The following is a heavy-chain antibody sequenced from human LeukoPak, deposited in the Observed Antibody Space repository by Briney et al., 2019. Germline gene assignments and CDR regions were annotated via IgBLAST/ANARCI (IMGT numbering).Heavy chain of an antibody. CDR3: AKGGPYGDYGRGMDV. CDR1: GFTFSSYA. CDR2: ISDSGFTT. D-gene: IGHD4-17*01. Sequence: PGGSLRLSCAASGFTFSSYAMSWVRQAPGKGLEWVSVISDSGFTTYYADSVKGRFTISRDNSKNTLYVQMNSLRVEDTAVYYCAKGGPYGDYGRGMDVWGQGTTVTVSS. J-gene: IGHJ6*02. V-gene: IGHV3-23*01.